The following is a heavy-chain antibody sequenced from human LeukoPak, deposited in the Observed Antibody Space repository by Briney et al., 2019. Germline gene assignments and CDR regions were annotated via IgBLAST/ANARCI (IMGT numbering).Heavy chain of an antibody. CDR2: ISRDGGST. J-gene: IGHJ4*02. CDR3: AKDIDYGDVYYFDY. V-gene: IGHV3-43*01. D-gene: IGHD4-17*01. Sequence: GGSLRLSCAASGFTFSSYSMNWVRQAPGKGLEWVSLISRDGGSTYYADSVKGRFTISRDNSKNSLYLQMNSLRTEDTALYYCAKDIDYGDVYYFDYWGQGTLVTVSS. CDR1: GFTFSSYS.